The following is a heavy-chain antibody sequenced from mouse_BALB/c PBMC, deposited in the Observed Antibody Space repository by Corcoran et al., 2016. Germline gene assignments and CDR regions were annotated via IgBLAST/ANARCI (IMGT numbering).Heavy chain of an antibody. CDR1: GYSFTGYY. D-gene: IGHD2-3*01. CDR3: AREDDGYSFAY. Sequence: LVKTGASVTISCKASGYSFTGYYMHWVKQSHGKSLEWIGYISCYNGATSYNQKFKGKATFTVDTSSSTAYMQFNSLTSEDSAVYYCAREDDGYSFAYWGQGTLVTVSA. CDR2: ISCYNGAT. V-gene: IGHV1S34*01. J-gene: IGHJ3*01.